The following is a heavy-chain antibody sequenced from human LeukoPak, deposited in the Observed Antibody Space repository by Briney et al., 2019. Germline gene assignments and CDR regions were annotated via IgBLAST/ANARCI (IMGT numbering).Heavy chain of an antibody. CDR2: INPNSGVT. Sequence: GASVKVSCKASGYTFTGYYMHWVRQAPGQGLEWMGWINPNSGVTNYAQKFQGGVTMTRDTSISTAYMELSRLTSDDTALYFCARDLRSALDFWGQGTTVSVSS. CDR1: GYTFTGYY. CDR3: ARDLRSALDF. J-gene: IGHJ3*01. V-gene: IGHV1-2*02.